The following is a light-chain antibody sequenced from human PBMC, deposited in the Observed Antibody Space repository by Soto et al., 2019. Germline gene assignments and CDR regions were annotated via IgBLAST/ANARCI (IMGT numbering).Light chain of an antibody. CDR3: SSYTSTSTLV. CDR2: EVS. CDR1: RIDVGGNNY. Sequence: QSAMTQPASVSGAPEQSIAISRTGTRIDVGGNNYVSWYQQYPGKAPKLRIYEVSNRPSGVSNRFSGSKSGNTASLIISGLQAEDEADYFCSSYTSTSTLVFGVGTKL. J-gene: IGLJ3*02. V-gene: IGLV2-14*01.